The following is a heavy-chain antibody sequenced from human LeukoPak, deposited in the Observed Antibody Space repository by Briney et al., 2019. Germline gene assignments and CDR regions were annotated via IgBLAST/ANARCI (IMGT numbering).Heavy chain of an antibody. CDR3: VRVMTTTRNFDY. D-gene: IGHD1-1*01. CDR1: GFTFSSHP. Sequence: GGSLRLSCAASGFTFSSHPMHWVRQTPGKGLEWVAVISYYGKNKYYADSVNGRFTVSRDNTKNTLNLQMNSLRVDDMGVYYCVRVMTTTRNFDYWGPGTLVNVSS. J-gene: IGHJ4*02. V-gene: IGHV3-30*04. CDR2: ISYYGKNK.